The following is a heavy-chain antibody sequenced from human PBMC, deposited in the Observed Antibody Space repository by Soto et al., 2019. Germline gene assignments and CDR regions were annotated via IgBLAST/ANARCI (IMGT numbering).Heavy chain of an antibody. CDR2: INPNSGGT. CDR1: GYTFTGYY. CDR3: ARSVYDFWSGQVVYYYYGMDV. J-gene: IGHJ6*02. Sequence: ASVKVSCKASGYTFTGYYMHWVRQAPGQGLELMGWINPNSGGTNYAQKFQGRVTMTRDTSISTAYMELSRLRSDDTAVYYCARSVYDFWSGQVVYYYYGMDVWGQGTTVTVYS. D-gene: IGHD3-3*01. V-gene: IGHV1-2*02.